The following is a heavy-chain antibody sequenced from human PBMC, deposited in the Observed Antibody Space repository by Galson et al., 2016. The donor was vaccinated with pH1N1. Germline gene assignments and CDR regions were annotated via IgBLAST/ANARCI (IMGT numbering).Heavy chain of an antibody. CDR3: TRENHHKFDY. CDR1: GFTFSGFY. Sequence: SLRLSCAASGFTFSGFYMDWVRQAPGKGLEWVGRITKRPEGYTTQDAASVKGRFIISREDSKDLLYLQMNSLKTEDTAVTYCTRENHHKFDYWGQGTLVNVSS. J-gene: IGHJ4*02. V-gene: IGHV3-72*01. CDR2: ITKRPEGYTT.